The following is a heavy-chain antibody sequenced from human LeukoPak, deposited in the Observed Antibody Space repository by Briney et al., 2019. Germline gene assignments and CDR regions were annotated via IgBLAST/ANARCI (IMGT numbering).Heavy chain of an antibody. CDR1: GGSISSSSYY. CDR2: IYHSGST. V-gene: IGHV4-39*07. CDR3: ARARPGGDAFDI. D-gene: IGHD3-10*01. J-gene: IGHJ3*02. Sequence: KSSETLSLTCTVSGGSISSSSYYWGWIRQPPGKGLEWIGSIYHSGSTYYNPSLKSRVTISVDTSKNQFSLKLSSVTAADTAVYYCARARPGGDAFDIWGQGTMVTVSS.